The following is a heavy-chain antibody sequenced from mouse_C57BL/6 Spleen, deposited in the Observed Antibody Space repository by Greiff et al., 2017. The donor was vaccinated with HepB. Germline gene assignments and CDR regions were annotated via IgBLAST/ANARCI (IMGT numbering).Heavy chain of an antibody. CDR1: GYTFTSYW. CDR3: ARSDYRKSYYAMDY. V-gene: IGHV1-59*01. J-gene: IGHJ4*01. Sequence: QVQLQQPGAELVRPGTSVKLSCKASGYTFTSYWMHWVKQRPGPGLEWIGVIDPSDSYTNYNQKFKGKATLTVDTSSSTAYMPLSSLTSEDSAVYYCARSDYRKSYYAMDYWGQGTSVTVSS. D-gene: IGHD2-1*01. CDR2: IDPSDSYT.